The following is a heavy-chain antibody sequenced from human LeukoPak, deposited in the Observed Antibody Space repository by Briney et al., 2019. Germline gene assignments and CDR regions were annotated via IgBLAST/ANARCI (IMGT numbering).Heavy chain of an antibody. D-gene: IGHD6-6*01. CDR3: ARERRYSSSSHYFYYMDV. CDR2: IYYSGST. CDR1: GGSISSGGYY. J-gene: IGHJ6*03. Sequence: PSETLSLTCTVSGGSISSGGYYWSWIRQHPGKGLEWIGYIYYSGSTYYNPSLKSRVTISVDTSKNQFSLKLSSVTAADTAVYYCARERRYSSSSHYFYYMDVWGKGTTVTVSS. V-gene: IGHV4-31*03.